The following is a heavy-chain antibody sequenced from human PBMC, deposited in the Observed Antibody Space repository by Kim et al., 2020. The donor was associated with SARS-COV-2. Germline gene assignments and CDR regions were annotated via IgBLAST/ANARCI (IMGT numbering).Heavy chain of an antibody. J-gene: IGHJ6*02. D-gene: IGHD2-2*01. V-gene: IGHV4-61*01. CDR2: IYYSGST. CDR1: GGSVSSGSYY. Sequence: SETLSLTCTVSGGSVSSGSYYWSWIRQPPGKGLEWIGYIYYSGSTNYNPSLKSRVTISVDTSKNQFSLKLSSVTAADTAVYYCARVSRHCSSTSCFHYGMDVWGQGTTVTVSS. CDR3: ARVSRHCSSTSCFHYGMDV.